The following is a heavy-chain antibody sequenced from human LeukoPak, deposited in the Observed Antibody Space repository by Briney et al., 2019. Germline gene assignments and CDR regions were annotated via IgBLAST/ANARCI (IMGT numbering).Heavy chain of an antibody. V-gene: IGHV4-39*01. J-gene: IGHJ5*02. CDR3: ASRIVGATSP. CDR2: IYYSGST. D-gene: IGHD1-26*01. Sequence: PSETLSLTCTVSGVSISSSSYYWGWIRQPPGKGLEWIGSIYYSGSTYYNPSLKSRVTISVDTSKNQFSLKLSSVTAADTAVYYCASRIVGATSPWGQGTLVTVSS. CDR1: GVSISSSSYY.